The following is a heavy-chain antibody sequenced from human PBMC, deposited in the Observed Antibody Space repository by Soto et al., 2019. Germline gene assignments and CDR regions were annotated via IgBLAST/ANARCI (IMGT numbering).Heavy chain of an antibody. Sequence: PSETLSLTCTVSGRSIISSSYYWGWFRQPPGKGLEWIGSIYYSGSTYYNPSLKSRVTISVDTSKNQFSLKLSSVTAADTAVYYCARGLFAAAGTGHGMDVWGQGTTVTVSS. D-gene: IGHD6-13*01. V-gene: IGHV4-39*01. J-gene: IGHJ6*02. CDR1: GRSIISSSYY. CDR3: ARGLFAAAGTGHGMDV. CDR2: IYYSGST.